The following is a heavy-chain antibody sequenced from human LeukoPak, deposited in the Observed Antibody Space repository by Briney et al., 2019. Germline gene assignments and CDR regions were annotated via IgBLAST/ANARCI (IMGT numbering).Heavy chain of an antibody. J-gene: IGHJ4*02. V-gene: IGHV4-59*01. CDR2: IYYSGST. CDR1: GGSISSYY. Sequence: SETLSLTCTVSGGSISSYYWSWIRQPPGKGLEWIGYIYYSGSTNYNPSLKSRVTISVDTSKNQFSLKLSSVTAADTAVYYCARVDCSSTSCAWERVPFDYWGQGTLVTVSS. D-gene: IGHD2-2*01. CDR3: ARVDCSSTSCAWERVPFDY.